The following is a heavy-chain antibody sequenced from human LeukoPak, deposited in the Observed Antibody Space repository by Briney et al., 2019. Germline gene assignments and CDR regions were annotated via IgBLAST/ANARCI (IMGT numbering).Heavy chain of an antibody. D-gene: IGHD3-16*01. V-gene: IGHV3-7*04. CDR1: GFTFSDYY. J-gene: IGHJ4*02. CDR2: IKQDGSDK. Sequence: GGSLRLSCAASGFTFSDYYMSWIRQAPGRGLEWVANIKQDGSDKYYVDSVKGRFTVSRDNAKKSLYLQVNSLRAEDTAVYYCARVISDYIWGSYTPPYYFDSWGQGTLLTVSS. CDR3: ARVISDYIWGSYTPPYYFDS.